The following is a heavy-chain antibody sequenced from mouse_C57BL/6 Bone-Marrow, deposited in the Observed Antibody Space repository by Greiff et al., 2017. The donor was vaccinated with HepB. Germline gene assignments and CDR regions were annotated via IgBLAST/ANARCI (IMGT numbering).Heavy chain of an antibody. CDR3: ARDGSSFYWYFDV. J-gene: IGHJ1*03. CDR1: GYTFTSYW. D-gene: IGHD1-1*01. CDR2: IHPNSGST. V-gene: IGHV1-64*01. Sequence: VQLVESGAELVKPGASVKLSCKASGYTFTSYWMHWVKQRPGQGLEWIGMIHPNSGSTNYNEKFKSKATLTVDKSSSTAYMQLSSLTSEDSAVYYCARDGSSFYWYFDVWGTGTTVTVSS.